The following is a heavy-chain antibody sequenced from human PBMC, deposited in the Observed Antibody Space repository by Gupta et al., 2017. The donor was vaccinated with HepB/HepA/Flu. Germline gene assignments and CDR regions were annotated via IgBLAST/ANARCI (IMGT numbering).Heavy chain of an antibody. CDR2: ISGSGGST. CDR1: GFTFSSYA. Sequence: EVQLLESGGGLVQPGGSLRLSCAASGFTFSSYAMSWVRQAPGKGLEWVSAISGSGGSTYYADSVKGRFTISRDNSKNTLYLQMNSRRAEDTAVDYCAKDRGGLAGWYYFDYWGQGTLVTVSS. CDR3: AKDRGGLAGWYYFDY. J-gene: IGHJ4*02. V-gene: IGHV3-23*01. D-gene: IGHD6-19*01.